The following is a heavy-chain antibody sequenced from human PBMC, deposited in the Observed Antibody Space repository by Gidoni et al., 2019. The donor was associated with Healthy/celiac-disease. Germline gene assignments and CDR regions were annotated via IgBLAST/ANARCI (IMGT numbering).Heavy chain of an antibody. CDR1: GFTFSNDS. V-gene: IGHV3-48*02. CDR3: ARRYCSGGSCAWYFDL. Sequence: EVQLVESGGGLVQHGGSLRLSCAASGFTFSNDSRNWVRQDPGKGLEGFSDISSSSSTIYYADSVKGRFTISRDNAKNSLYLQMNSLRDEDTAVYYCARRYCSGGSCAWYFDLWGRGTLVTVSS. CDR2: ISSSSSTI. D-gene: IGHD2-15*01. J-gene: IGHJ2*01.